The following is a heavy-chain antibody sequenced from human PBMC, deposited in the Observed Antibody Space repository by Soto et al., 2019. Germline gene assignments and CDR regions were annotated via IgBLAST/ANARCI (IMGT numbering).Heavy chain of an antibody. Sequence: QVQLVESGGGVVQPGRSLRLSCAASGFTFSSYAMHWVRQAPCKWLEWVAVISYDGSNKYYADSVKGRFTISRDNSKKTMYLQMNSLRAEDTAVYYCARDTMGRYYGSGSYYFDYWGQGTLVTVSS. D-gene: IGHD3-10*01. CDR3: ARDTMGRYYGSGSYYFDY. CDR1: GFTFSSYA. J-gene: IGHJ4*02. V-gene: IGHV3-30-3*01. CDR2: ISYDGSNK.